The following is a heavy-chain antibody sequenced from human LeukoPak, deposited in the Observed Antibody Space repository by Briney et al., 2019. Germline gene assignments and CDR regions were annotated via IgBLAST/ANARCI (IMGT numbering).Heavy chain of an antibody. J-gene: IGHJ4*02. Sequence: PGGSLRLSCAASEVTVSSNYMNWVRQAPGKGLEWVSVIYRSGTTYYTDSVKGRFTISRDNSKNTLYLLMNSLRADDTAVYYCARGDDYFDYWGQGTLVTVSS. V-gene: IGHV3-53*01. CDR2: IYRSGTT. CDR3: ARGDDYFDY. CDR1: EVTVSSNY.